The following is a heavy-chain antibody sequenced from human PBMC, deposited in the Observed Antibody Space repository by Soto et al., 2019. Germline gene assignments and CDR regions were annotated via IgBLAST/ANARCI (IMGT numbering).Heavy chain of an antibody. CDR1: GYTFTTYD. J-gene: IGHJ6*02. V-gene: IGHV1-8*01. CDR2: MNPSTGHT. CDR3: VRWTRRGAPSGAMDV. Sequence: QVQLVQSGTEVKRPGASVRVSCNPSGYTFTTYDINWVRQSAGQGLEYMGWMNPSTGHTGYAQKFQGRVTMTRNIATSTAYMELSSLRSEDTAVDYCVRWTRRGAPSGAMDVWGQGTTVNVSS.